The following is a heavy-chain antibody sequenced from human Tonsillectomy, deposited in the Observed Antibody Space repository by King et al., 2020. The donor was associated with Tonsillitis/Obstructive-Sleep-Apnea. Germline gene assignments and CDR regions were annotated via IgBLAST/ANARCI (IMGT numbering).Heavy chain of an antibody. V-gene: IGHV3-30*04. CDR2: TSFDGSDA. D-gene: IGHD1-26*01. CDR3: ATQGAGAQAHHDFDF. Sequence: VQLVESGGGVVQPGRSLRLSCAASGFSFRSYAMHWVRQAPGKGLEWVGFTSFDGSDAYYADSVRGRFTISRDNSRKTLHLQMNSLRAEDTAVYYCATQGAGAQAHHDFDFWGQGTMVTVSS. J-gene: IGHJ3*01. CDR1: GFSFRSYA.